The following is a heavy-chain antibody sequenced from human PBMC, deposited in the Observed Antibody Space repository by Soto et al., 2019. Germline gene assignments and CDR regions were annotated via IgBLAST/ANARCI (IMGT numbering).Heavy chain of an antibody. V-gene: IGHV4-39*01. J-gene: IGHJ4*02. CDR1: GDSIYSVSSF. CDR3: ARQDPLRFFDF. CDR2: IYYTGST. Sequence: PSETLSLTCSVSGDSIYSVSSFWSWIRQPPGKGLEWIGSIYYTGSTYYNPSLQSRVTISLDSSKNQFSLKLRSVTAADTAVYFCARQDPLRFFDFWGPGSLVTVSS. D-gene: IGHD4-17*01.